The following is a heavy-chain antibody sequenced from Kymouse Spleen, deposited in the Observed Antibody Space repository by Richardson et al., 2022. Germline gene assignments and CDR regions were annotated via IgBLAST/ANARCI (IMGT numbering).Heavy chain of an antibody. V-gene: IGHV4-34*01. D-gene: IGHD1-7*01. CDR3: ARGRYNWNYVFDY. CDR2: INHSGST. CDR1: GGSFSGYY. J-gene: IGHJ4*02. Sequence: QVQLQQWGAGLLKPSETLSLTCAVYGGSFSGYYWSWIRQPPGKGLEWIGEINHSGSTNYNPSLKSRVTISVDTSKNQFSLKLSSVTAADTAVYYCARGRYNWNYVFDYWGQGTLVTVSS.